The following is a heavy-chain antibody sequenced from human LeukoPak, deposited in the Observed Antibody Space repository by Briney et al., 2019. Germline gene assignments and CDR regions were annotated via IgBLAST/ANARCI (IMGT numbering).Heavy chain of an antibody. CDR2: MNPNSGNT. Sequence: ASVMVSCKASGYTFTSYDINWVRQATGQGLEWIGWMNPNSGNTGYAQKFQGRVTMTRNTSISTAYMELSSLRSEDTAVYYCARGYYDSSGYSPFDYWGQGTLITVSS. J-gene: IGHJ4*02. CDR3: ARGYYDSSGYSPFDY. CDR1: GYTFTSYD. V-gene: IGHV1-8*01. D-gene: IGHD3-22*01.